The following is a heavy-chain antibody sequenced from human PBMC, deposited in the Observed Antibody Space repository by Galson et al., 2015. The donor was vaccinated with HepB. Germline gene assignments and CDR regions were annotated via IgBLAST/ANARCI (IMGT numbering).Heavy chain of an antibody. CDR1: GFTFSNAW. Sequence: SLRLSCAASGFTFSNAWMSWVRQAPGKGLEWVGRIKSKTDGGTTDYAAPVKGRFTISRDDSKNTLYLQMNSLKTEDTAVYYCTTDISSGYYNSLPYFDYWGQGTLVTVSS. CDR2: IKSKTDGGTT. J-gene: IGHJ4*02. D-gene: IGHD3-22*01. V-gene: IGHV3-15*01. CDR3: TTDISSGYYNSLPYFDY.